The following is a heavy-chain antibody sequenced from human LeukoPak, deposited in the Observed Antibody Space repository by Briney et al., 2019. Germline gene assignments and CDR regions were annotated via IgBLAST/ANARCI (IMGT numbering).Heavy chain of an antibody. D-gene: IGHD4-11*01. J-gene: IGHJ5*02. CDR3: AREGAVTTSVDWFDP. CDR2: IYYSGST. Sequence: PSETLSLTCTVSGGSISSGDYYWSWIRQPPGKGLEWIGCIYYSGSTYYNPSLKSRVTISVDTSKNQFSLKLSSVTAADTAVYYCAREGAVTTSVDWFDPWGQGTLVTVSS. CDR1: GGSISSGDYY. V-gene: IGHV4-30-4*08.